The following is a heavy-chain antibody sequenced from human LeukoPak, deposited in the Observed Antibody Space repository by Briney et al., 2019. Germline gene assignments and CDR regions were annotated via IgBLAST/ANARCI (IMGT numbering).Heavy chain of an antibody. J-gene: IGHJ4*02. V-gene: IGHV4-4*02. CDR1: GGSISSSKW. CDR2: IYHSGNT. Sequence: SETLSLTCAVSGGSISSSKWWSWVRQPPGKGLEWIGEIYHSGNTNYNPSLKSRVTISVDKTKNQFSLRLSSVTAADTAVYYCARLRKGGHGSYYFDYLGQGTLVTVSS. D-gene: IGHD1-26*01. CDR3: ARLRKGGHGSYYFDY.